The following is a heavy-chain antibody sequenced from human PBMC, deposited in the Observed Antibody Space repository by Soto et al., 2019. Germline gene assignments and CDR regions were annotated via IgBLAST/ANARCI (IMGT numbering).Heavy chain of an antibody. CDR1: GGTFSSYR. Sequence: QVQLEQSGAEVKKPGSSVKLSCKSSGGTFSSYRISWVRQAPGQGLEWMGGIMPIFATPKYAQKFQGRVTISADESTSTAYLEVRSLTSDDTAVYYCAREVGSSRFDSWGQGTLVTVSS. CDR3: AREVGSSRFDS. V-gene: IGHV1-69*01. J-gene: IGHJ4*02. D-gene: IGHD2-2*01. CDR2: IMPIFATP.